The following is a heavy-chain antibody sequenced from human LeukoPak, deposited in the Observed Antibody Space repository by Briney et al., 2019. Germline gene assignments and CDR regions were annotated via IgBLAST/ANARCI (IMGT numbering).Heavy chain of an antibody. V-gene: IGHV3-53*01. Sequence: GGSLRLSCAASGFTVSSNYMSWVRQAPGKGLEWVSVIYSGGSTYYADSVKGRFTISRDNSKNTLYLQMNSLRAEDTAVYYCARDGNSSWYYFDYWGQGTLVTVSS. J-gene: IGHJ4*02. CDR1: GFTVSSNY. CDR3: ARDGNSSWYYFDY. CDR2: IYSGGST. D-gene: IGHD6-13*01.